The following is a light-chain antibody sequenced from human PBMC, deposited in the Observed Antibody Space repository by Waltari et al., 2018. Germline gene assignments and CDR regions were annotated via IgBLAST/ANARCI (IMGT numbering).Light chain of an antibody. J-gene: IGKJ5*01. V-gene: IGKV2-28*01. CDR1: QSLLHSNGYNY. CDR3: MEALQSVT. CDR2: LGS. Sequence: IVMPQSPLSLHVTPGEPASISCRSSQSLLHSNGYNYLDWYLQKPGQSPQILIYLGSNRASGVPDRFSGSGSGTDFTLKISRVEAEDAGVYYCMEALQSVTFGQGTRLEIK.